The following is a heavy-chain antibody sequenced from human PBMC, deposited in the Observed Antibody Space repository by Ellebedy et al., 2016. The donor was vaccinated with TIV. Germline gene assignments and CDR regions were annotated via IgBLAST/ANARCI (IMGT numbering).Heavy chain of an antibody. CDR3: TRPWVFEDY. CDR1: GFTFSAST. D-gene: IGHD1-26*01. Sequence: PGGSLRLSCAASGFTFSASTIHWVRQASGKGLEWVGRIRIKANNYATSYGASVRGRFTISRDDSKNTAYLQMNSLKTEDTAVYYCTRPWVFEDYWGQGTLVTVSS. CDR2: IRIKANNYAT. J-gene: IGHJ4*02. V-gene: IGHV3-73*01.